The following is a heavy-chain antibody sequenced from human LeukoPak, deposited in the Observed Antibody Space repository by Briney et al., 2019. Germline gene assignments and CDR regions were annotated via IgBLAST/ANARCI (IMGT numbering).Heavy chain of an antibody. V-gene: IGHV4-59*01. CDR1: GGTISSYY. J-gene: IGHJ3*02. Sequence: SETLSLTCTVSGGTISSYYWSWIRQPPGKGLEWIGYIYYSGSTNYNPSLKSRVTISVDTSKNQFSLKLSSVTAADTAVYYYARGWGSSAFDIWGQGTMVTVSS. CDR3: ARGWGSSAFDI. CDR2: IYYSGST. D-gene: IGHD7-27*01.